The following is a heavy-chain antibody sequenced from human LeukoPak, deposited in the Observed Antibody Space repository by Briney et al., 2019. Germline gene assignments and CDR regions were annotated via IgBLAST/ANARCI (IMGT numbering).Heavy chain of an antibody. J-gene: IGHJ4*02. CDR2: IYYSGST. D-gene: IGHD3-16*02. CDR3: ARGVAAGLSDY. Sequence: SETLSLTCTVSGGSISSYYWSWIRQPPGKGLEWIGYIYYSGSTDYNPSLKSRVTLSVDTSKNQFSLKLSSVTAADTAVYYCARGVAAGLSDYWGQGTLVTVSS. V-gene: IGHV4-59*01. CDR1: GGSISSYY.